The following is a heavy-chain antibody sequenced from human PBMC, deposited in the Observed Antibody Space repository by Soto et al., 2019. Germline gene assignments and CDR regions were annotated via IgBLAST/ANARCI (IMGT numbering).Heavy chain of an antibody. CDR1: GGSFSGYY. CDR2: IDHSGYT. J-gene: IGHJ5*02. D-gene: IGHD3-3*01. Sequence: SETLSLTCAVYGGSFSGYYWNWIRQPPGKGLGWIGEIDHSGYTNYNPSLKSRVTISVDTSKNQFSLRLTSVTAADTAVYYCARVRDWFDPWGQGTLVTVSS. V-gene: IGHV4-34*01. CDR3: ARVRDWFDP.